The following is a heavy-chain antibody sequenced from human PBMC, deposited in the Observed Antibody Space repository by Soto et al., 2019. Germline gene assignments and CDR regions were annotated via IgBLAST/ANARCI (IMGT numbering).Heavy chain of an antibody. D-gene: IGHD6-13*01. V-gene: IGHV5-51*01. CDR2: IYPGDSDT. CDR3: ARQVAAAGHYYYYGMDV. CDR1: GYSFTSYW. J-gene: IGHJ6*02. Sequence: PGESLKISCKGSGYSFTSYWIGWVRQMPGKGLEWMGIIYPGDSDTRYSPSFQGQVTISADRSISTAYLQWSSLKASDTAMYYCARQVAAAGHYYYYGMDVWGQGTTVTVSS.